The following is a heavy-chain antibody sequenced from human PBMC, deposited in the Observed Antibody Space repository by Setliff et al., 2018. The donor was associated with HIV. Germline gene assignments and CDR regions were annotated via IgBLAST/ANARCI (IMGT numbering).Heavy chain of an antibody. D-gene: IGHD3-3*01. Sequence: PSETLSLTCTVSGASISGGGHYWSWIRQPAGKGLEWIGHIYSSENTNYNPSLKSRVTISVDTSNNQFSLRLSSVTAADTAMYYCARDRVDFWSDMDVWGKGTTVTVSS. J-gene: IGHJ6*04. V-gene: IGHV4-61*09. CDR1: GASISGGGHY. CDR2: IYSSENT. CDR3: ARDRVDFWSDMDV.